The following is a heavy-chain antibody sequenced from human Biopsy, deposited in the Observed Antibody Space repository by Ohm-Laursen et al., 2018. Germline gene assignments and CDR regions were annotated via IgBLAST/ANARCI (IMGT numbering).Heavy chain of an antibody. CDR3: ARGRTGG. V-gene: IGHV3-48*01. Sequence: SLRLSCTASGFTFSSYSMSWVRQAPGKGLEWVSFISSGSSTIYYADSVKGRFTISRDDAKNSLYLQMNSLRAEDTAVYYCARGRTGGWGQGTLVTVSS. D-gene: IGHD1/OR15-1a*01. CDR2: ISSGSSTI. J-gene: IGHJ4*02. CDR1: GFTFSSYS.